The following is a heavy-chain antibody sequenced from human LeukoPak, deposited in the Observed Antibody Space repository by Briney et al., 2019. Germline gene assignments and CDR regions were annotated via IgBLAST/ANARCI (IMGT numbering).Heavy chain of an antibody. Sequence: QPGGSLRLSCAASGFTFSSYAMSWVRQAPGKGLEWVAAISGSGGSTYYADSVKGRFTISRDNSKNTLYLQMNSLRAEDTAVYYCAKDWGYYDSRPHPAPALDIWGQGTMVTVSS. D-gene: IGHD3-22*01. V-gene: IGHV3-23*01. CDR1: GFTFSSYA. CDR2: ISGSGGST. CDR3: AKDWGYYDSRPHPAPALDI. J-gene: IGHJ3*02.